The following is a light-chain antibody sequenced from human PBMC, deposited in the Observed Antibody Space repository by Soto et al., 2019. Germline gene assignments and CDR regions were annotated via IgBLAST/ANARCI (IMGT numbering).Light chain of an antibody. CDR3: QQYNKWPTWT. CDR1: QSVNTN. J-gene: IGKJ1*01. V-gene: IGKV3-15*01. Sequence: EIVRTQSPATLSVSPGEGITLSCRASQSVNTNLAWFQQRPGLAPRLLLYGASTRTTSVPVRLSGSGSGTEFTLTISSLQSEDFGVYYCQQYNKWPTWTFGQGTKVEVK. CDR2: GAS.